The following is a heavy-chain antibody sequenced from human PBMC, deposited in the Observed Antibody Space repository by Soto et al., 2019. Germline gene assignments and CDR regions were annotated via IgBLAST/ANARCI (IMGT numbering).Heavy chain of an antibody. CDR1: GFTFSSYG. CDR2: IWYDGSNK. V-gene: IGHV3-33*01. D-gene: IGHD4-17*01. CDR3: ATSYGGSTYYYYGIDV. Sequence: QVQLVESGGGVVQPGRSLRLSCAASGFTFSSYGMHWVRQAPGKGLEWVAVIWYDGSNKYYADSVKDRFTISRDNSKNTLYLQMNSLRAEDTAVYYCATSYGGSTYYYYGIDVWGQGTTVTVSS. J-gene: IGHJ6*02.